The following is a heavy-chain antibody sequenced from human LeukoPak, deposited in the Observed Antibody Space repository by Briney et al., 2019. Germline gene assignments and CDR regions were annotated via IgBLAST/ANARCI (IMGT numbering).Heavy chain of an antibody. CDR3: ARAVYYSNYLGY. CDR1: GLTFSSYW. J-gene: IGHJ4*01. V-gene: IGHV3-74*01. Sequence: PGGSLRLSCAASGLTFSSYWMHCVRQAPGKGLVWVSRINSVGSSTNYADSVKGRFTISRDNAKNTLYLQMNSLRAEDTAMYYCARAVYYSNYLGYWGQGTLVTVSS. D-gene: IGHD3-10*01. CDR2: INSVGSST.